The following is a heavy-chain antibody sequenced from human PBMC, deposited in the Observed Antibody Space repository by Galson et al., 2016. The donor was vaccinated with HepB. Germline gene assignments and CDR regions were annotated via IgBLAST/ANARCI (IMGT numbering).Heavy chain of an antibody. CDR1: GFSLSTSGVG. CDR2: IYWDDDK. Sequence: PALVKPTQTLTLTCTFSGFSLSTSGVGVGWIRQPPGNSLEWLALIYWDDDKRYSPSLQSRLTITKDTSKNQVVLTMTNMDPVDTATYYCVNVNITSDERPWFDPWGQGTLVTVSS. J-gene: IGHJ5*02. CDR3: VNVNITSDERPWFDP. D-gene: IGHD1-14*01. V-gene: IGHV2-5*02.